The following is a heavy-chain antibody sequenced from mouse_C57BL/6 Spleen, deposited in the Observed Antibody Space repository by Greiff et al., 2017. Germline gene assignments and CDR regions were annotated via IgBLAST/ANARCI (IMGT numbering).Heavy chain of an antibody. D-gene: IGHD3-2*02. CDR3: SSSWYSSGYVLF. J-gene: IGHJ2*01. CDR2: IYPGSGCT. Sequence: QVQLQQPGAELVKPGASVKMSCKASGYTFTSYWITWVQQRPGQGLEWIGTIYPGSGCTNYNEKFKSKATLTADTSSSTAYMQLSSLTSDDSAVYYCSSSWYSSGYVLFWGQGTTLTVSS. V-gene: IGHV1-55*01. CDR1: GYTFTSYW.